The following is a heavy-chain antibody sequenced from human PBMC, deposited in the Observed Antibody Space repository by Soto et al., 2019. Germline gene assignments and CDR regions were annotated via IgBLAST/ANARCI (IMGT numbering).Heavy chain of an antibody. CDR3: AGSYSYGFGY. CDR2: IGTGTRTR. V-gene: IGHV3-48*01. CDR1: GFVLSSYS. J-gene: IGHJ4*02. D-gene: IGHD5-18*01. Sequence: EVQLVESGGGLVQPGGSLRLSCAASGFVLSSYSMSWVRQAPGKGLEWVSYIGTGTRTRYYADSVKGRFTISRDNGKNSLFLQMNSLRAEDTALYYCAGSYSYGFGYWGQGTLVTVSS.